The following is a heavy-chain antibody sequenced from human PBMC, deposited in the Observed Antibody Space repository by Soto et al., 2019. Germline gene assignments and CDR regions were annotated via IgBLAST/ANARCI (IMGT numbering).Heavy chain of an antibody. CDR1: GGSFSGYY. D-gene: IGHD1-26*01. Sequence: TLSLTCAVYGGSFSGYYWSWIRQPPGKGLEWIGEINHSGSTNYNPSLKSRVTISVDTSKNQFSLKLSSVTAADTALYYCARGRPWWELSFDYWGQGTLVPVYS. CDR2: INHSGST. V-gene: IGHV4-34*01. CDR3: ARGRPWWELSFDY. J-gene: IGHJ4*02.